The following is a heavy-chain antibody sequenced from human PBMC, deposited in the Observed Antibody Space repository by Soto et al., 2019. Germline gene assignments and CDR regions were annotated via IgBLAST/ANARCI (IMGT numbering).Heavy chain of an antibody. CDR1: GFTFSSYA. D-gene: IGHD6-19*01. CDR2: ISGSGGST. Sequence: GGSLRLSCAASGFTFSSYAMSWVRQAPGKGLEWVSAISGSGGSTYYADSVKGRFTISRDNSKNTLYLQMNSLRAEDTAVYYCAKVENPLDLSIAVAGTFDYWGQGTLVTVSS. V-gene: IGHV3-23*01. J-gene: IGHJ4*02. CDR3: AKVENPLDLSIAVAGTFDY.